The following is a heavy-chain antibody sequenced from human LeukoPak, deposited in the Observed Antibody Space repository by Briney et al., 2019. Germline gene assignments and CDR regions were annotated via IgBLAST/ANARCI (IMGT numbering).Heavy chain of an antibody. CDR1: GDSISGSDYY. CDR2: IYSSGNT. CDR3: ARNPSLVVVVLPTSSFFDS. V-gene: IGHV4-39*01. J-gene: IGHJ4*01. D-gene: IGHD2-15*01. Sequence: PETLSETFMVSGDSISGSDYYWGWIRQTPGKGLEWIGSIYSSGNTFYNPSFQSRVPVSVDTSKNQLSLQLTSVTAADAAMYYCARNPSLVVVVLPTSSFFDSWGHGTLVAVSS.